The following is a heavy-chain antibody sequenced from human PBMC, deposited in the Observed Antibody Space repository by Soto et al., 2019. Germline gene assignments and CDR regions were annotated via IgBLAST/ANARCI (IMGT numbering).Heavy chain of an antibody. CDR3: ARDGDYDILTGYYKPFDY. CDR2: IYHSGST. J-gene: IGHJ4*02. Sequence: SETLSLTCAVSGGSISSSNWWSWVRQPPGKGLEWIGEIYHSGSTNYNPSLKSRVTISVDKSKNQFSLKLSSVTAADTAVYYCARDGDYDILTGYYKPFDYWGQGTLVTVSS. D-gene: IGHD3-9*01. V-gene: IGHV4-4*02. CDR1: GGSISSSNW.